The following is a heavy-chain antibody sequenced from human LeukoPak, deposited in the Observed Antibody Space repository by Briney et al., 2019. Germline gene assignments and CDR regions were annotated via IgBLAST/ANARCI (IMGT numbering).Heavy chain of an antibody. CDR2: INPNSGGT. CDR3: ARKGVYDSSGYDY. CDR1: GYTFTGYY. D-gene: IGHD3-22*01. Sequence: ASVKVSCKASGYTFTGYYMHWVRQAPGQGLEWMGRINPNSGGTNYAQKLQGRVTMTRDTSISTAYVELSRLRSDDTAVYYCARKGVYDSSGYDYWGQGTLVTVSS. V-gene: IGHV1-2*06. J-gene: IGHJ4*02.